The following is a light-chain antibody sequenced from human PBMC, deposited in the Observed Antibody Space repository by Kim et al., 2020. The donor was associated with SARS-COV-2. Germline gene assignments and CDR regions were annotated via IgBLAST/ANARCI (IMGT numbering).Light chain of an antibody. Sequence: EIVMTQSPATLSVSPGERATLSCRASQSVSSNLAWYQQKPGQAPRLLLYSGATRATGIPARFSGSGSGTEFTLTISSLQSEDFAVYYCKQYNNWPRTFGQGTKVEIK. CDR3: KQYNNWPRT. CDR2: SGA. J-gene: IGKJ1*01. V-gene: IGKV3-15*01. CDR1: QSVSSN.